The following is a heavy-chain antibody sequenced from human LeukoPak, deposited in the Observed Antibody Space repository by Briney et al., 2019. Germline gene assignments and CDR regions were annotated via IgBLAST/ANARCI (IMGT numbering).Heavy chain of an antibody. J-gene: IGHJ3*02. CDR3: ARGFLTGYYSTPNGFDI. Sequence: SETLSLTCTVSGGSVSSNNYYWGWIRHPPGKGLEWIGSIYYSGSTYYNSSLKSRVTISVDTSKNQFSLKLSSVTAADTAVYYCARGFLTGYYSTPNGFDIWGQGTMVTVSS. D-gene: IGHD3-9*01. CDR2: IYYSGST. CDR1: GGSVSSNNYY. V-gene: IGHV4-39*01.